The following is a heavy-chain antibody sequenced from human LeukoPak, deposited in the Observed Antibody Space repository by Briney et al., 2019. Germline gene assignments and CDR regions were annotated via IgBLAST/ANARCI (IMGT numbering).Heavy chain of an antibody. CDR1: GGSISSYY. J-gene: IGHJ4*02. CDR2: IYYSGST. Sequence: PSETLSLTCTVSGGSISSYYWSWIRQPPGKGLEWIGYIYYSGSTNYNPSLKSRVTISVDTSKNQFSLKLSSVTAADTAVYYCARQDRTSSGWYRDFDYWGQGTLVTVSS. CDR3: ARQDRTSSGWYRDFDY. D-gene: IGHD6-19*01. V-gene: IGHV4-59*08.